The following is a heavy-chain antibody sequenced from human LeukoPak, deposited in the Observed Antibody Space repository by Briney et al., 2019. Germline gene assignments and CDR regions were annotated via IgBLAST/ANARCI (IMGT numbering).Heavy chain of an antibody. CDR3: ARHSYAGLYSAMDV. CDR2: IYYSGTTT. D-gene: IGHD1-26*01. CDR1: GASISSDNYH. V-gene: IGHV4-61*05. Sequence: SQTLSLTCTVSGASISSDNYHWGWIRQPPGKGLEWIANIYYSGTTTNYNPSLKSRVIISVDTSKTQISLNLTSVTAADTAVFYCARHSYAGLYSAMDVWGQGTTVTVSS. J-gene: IGHJ6*02.